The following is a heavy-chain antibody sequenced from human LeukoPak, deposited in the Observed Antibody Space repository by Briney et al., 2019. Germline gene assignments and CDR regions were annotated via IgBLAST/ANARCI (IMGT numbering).Heavy chain of an antibody. CDR1: GFTLSNDN. J-gene: IGHJ5*02. CDR3: ARYSGSSRAS. V-gene: IGHV3-21*01. Sequence: GGSLRLSCAASGFTLSNDNMTSVRQAPGKGLEWVSSISSGSSYIYYADSVKGRFTISRDNAKNSLYLQMNSQRADDTAVYYCARYSGSSRASWGQGTLVTVSS. D-gene: IGHD1-26*01. CDR2: ISSGSSYI.